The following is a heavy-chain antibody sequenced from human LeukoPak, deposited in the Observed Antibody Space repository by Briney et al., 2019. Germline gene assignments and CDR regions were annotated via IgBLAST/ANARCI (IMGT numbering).Heavy chain of an antibody. CDR2: ISAYNGNT. CDR1: GYTFTNYG. CDR3: ARTVERGYYLDY. D-gene: IGHD3-16*01. Sequence: GASVKVSCKTSGYTFTNYGISWVRQAPGLGLEWMGWISAYNGNTNYAQKVQGRVTMTTDTSTSTAYMELRSLRFDDTAVYYCARTVERGYYLDYWGQGTLVTVSS. J-gene: IGHJ4*02. V-gene: IGHV1-18*01.